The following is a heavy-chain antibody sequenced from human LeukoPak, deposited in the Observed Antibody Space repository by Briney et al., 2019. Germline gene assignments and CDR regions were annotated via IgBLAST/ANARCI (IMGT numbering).Heavy chain of an antibody. V-gene: IGHV3-30*02. CDR3: AKDWGARGCCGDYFDY. CDR2: IRDDGSNK. Sequence: GGSLRLSCAASGFMFSEYGMHWVRQAPGKGLEWVAFIRDDGSNKYFAESVKGRFAISRDNSKNTVSLQMNSLRSDVTGVYYCAKDWGARGCCGDYFDYWGQGSLVTVSS. J-gene: IGHJ4*02. CDR1: GFMFSEYG. D-gene: IGHD1-26*01.